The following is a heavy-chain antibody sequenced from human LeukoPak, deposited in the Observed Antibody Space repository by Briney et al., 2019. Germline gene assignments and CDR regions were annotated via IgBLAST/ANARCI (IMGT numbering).Heavy chain of an antibody. CDR2: INVGNGNT. Sequence: ASVKVYCKASGYIFTTHAIHWVRQAPGQRLEWMGWINVGNGNTKYSQKFQGRVTIIRDTSASTAYMELSSLRSEDTAVYYCARSDFFDYWGQGTLVTVSS. CDR3: ARSDFFDY. J-gene: IGHJ4*02. CDR1: GYIFTTHA. V-gene: IGHV1-3*01.